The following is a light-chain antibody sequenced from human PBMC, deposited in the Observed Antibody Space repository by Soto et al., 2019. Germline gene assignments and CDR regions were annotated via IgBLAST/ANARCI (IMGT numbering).Light chain of an antibody. CDR3: QQYNSYST. CDR2: KAS. J-gene: IGKJ5*01. V-gene: IGKV1-5*03. CDR1: QTISSW. Sequence: DIPITQSPSTLSASVGDRVTLTCRASQTISSWLAWYQQKPGKAPKLLIYKASSLESGVPSRFSGSGSGTEFTLTISSLQPDDFATYYCQQYNSYSTFGQGTRLEIK.